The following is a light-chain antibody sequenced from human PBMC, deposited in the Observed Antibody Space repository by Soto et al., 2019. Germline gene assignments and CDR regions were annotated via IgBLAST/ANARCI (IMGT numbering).Light chain of an antibody. CDR2: GAS. Sequence: IVLTQSPATLSVSPGERATLSCRASQNISNYLIWYQQKPGQAPRLLIYGASNRATGIPDRFSGSGSGTDFTLTISRPEPEDFAVYYCQQYGNSPSTFGQGANVDIK. CDR3: QQYGNSPST. J-gene: IGKJ1*01. V-gene: IGKV3-11*01. CDR1: QNISNY.